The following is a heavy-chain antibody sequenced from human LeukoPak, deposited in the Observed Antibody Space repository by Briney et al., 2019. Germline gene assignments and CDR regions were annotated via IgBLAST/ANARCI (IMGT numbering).Heavy chain of an antibody. Sequence: SQTLSLTFAISGDSVSSNSAAWNWIRQSPSRGLEWLGRTYYRSKWYNDYAVSVKSRITINPDTSKNQFSLQLNSVTPEDTAVYYCAREGIDYGAYYYYYGMDVWGQGTTVTVSS. D-gene: IGHD4-17*01. CDR3: AREGIDYGAYYYYYGMDV. J-gene: IGHJ6*02. CDR2: TYYRSKWYN. V-gene: IGHV6-1*01. CDR1: GDSVSSNSAA.